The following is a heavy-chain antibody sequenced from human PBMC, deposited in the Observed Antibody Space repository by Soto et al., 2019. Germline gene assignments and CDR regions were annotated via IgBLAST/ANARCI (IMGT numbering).Heavy chain of an antibody. CDR3: ARRIAAAGIPGYYYYGMDV. Sequence: ASVKVSCKASGYTFTGYYMHWVRRAPGQGLEWMGWINPNSGGTNYAQKFQGRVTMTRDTSISTAYMELSRLRSDDTAVYYCARRIAAAGIPGYYYYGMDVWGQGTTVTVS. CDR2: INPNSGGT. D-gene: IGHD6-13*01. J-gene: IGHJ6*02. V-gene: IGHV1-2*02. CDR1: GYTFTGYY.